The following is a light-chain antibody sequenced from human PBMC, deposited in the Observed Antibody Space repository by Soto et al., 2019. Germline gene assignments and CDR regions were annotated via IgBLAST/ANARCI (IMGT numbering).Light chain of an antibody. CDR2: DAS. CDR3: ELYKSYPWT. V-gene: IGKV1-5*01. CDR1: QSSCSW. Sequence: DIPMTQSPSPLSASVGDIVTITWRASQSSCSWLAWYQQKPGKAPKLLIYDASSLEGGVPSRFSGSGSVTEFILTISRLQPDHFATYYCELYKSYPWTFGQGTKVELK. J-gene: IGKJ1*01.